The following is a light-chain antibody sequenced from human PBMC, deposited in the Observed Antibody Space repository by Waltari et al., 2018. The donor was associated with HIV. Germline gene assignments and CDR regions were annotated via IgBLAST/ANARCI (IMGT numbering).Light chain of an antibody. V-gene: IGLV2-14*03. CDR2: DVT. CDR3: SSYVGSSTSWL. CDR1: SDDVGYYNY. Sequence: QSALTQPASVSGSPGQSIVISCTGTSDDVGYYNYVSWYQQHPGKVPKLVIYDVTSRPAGVSNRFSCSKAGNTASLTISGLRADDEADYYCSSYVGSSTSWLFGGGTKLTV. J-gene: IGLJ3*02.